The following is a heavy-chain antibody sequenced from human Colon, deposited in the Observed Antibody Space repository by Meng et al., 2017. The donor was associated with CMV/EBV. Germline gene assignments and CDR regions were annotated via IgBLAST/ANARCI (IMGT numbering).Heavy chain of an antibody. CDR1: GASIRSSSYY. J-gene: IGHJ4*02. CDR2: MNYGGSK. CDR3: ARGVHGRYCTGTTCYPVDD. D-gene: IGHD2-2*01. V-gene: IGHV4-39*07. Sequence: GSLRLSCTVSGASIRSSSYYWGWIRHTPGKGLEWIGNMNYGGSKYYNPSLKSRVSISADTSKDQFFLKLTSVTAADTAVYYCARGVHGRYCTGTTCYPVDDWGQGTLVTVSS.